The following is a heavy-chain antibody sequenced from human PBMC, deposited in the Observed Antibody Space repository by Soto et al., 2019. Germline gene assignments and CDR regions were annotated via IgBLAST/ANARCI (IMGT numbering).Heavy chain of an antibody. D-gene: IGHD2-15*01. CDR3: VKHCSGGSCYYGMDV. V-gene: IGHV3-30*02. CDR2: ISYDGSNK. CDR1: EFTFSNYA. J-gene: IGHJ6*02. Sequence: GGSLRLSCAASEFTFSNYAMSWVRQAPGKGLEWVSVISYDGSNKYYADSVKGRFTISRDNSKNTLYLQMSSLRAEDTAVYHCVKHCSGGSCYYGMDVWGQGTTVTVSS.